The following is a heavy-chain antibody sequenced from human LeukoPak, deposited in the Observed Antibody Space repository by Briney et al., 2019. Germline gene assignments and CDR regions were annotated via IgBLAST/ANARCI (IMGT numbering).Heavy chain of an antibody. Sequence: PGGSLRLSCAASGFSFSTYSMNWVRQAPGKGLQWVSYISSGSSAIYYTDSVKGRFTITRDDAKNSLYLQMNSLRAEDTAVYYCARVGFYDILTGYYSGNWFDPWGQGTLVTVSS. V-gene: IGHV3-48*01. D-gene: IGHD3-9*01. CDR1: GFSFSTYS. CDR2: ISSGSSAI. J-gene: IGHJ5*02. CDR3: ARVGFYDILTGYYSGNWFDP.